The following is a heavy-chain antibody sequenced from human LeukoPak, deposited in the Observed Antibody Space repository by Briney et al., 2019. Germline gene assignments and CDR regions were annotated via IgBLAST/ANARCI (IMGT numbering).Heavy chain of an antibody. CDR2: MNPNNSKT. V-gene: IGHV1-8*03. D-gene: IGHD6-6*01. Sequence: GASVKVSCKASGYTCTSYDINWVRQATAQGLEWMGWMNPNNSKTANSQQFQKRVTTTRNTSISTHYIELRSLVTEETAVEYCAGKGSLVFDYWGQGTLVTVSS. CDR1: GYTCTSYD. CDR3: AGKGSLVFDY. J-gene: IGHJ4*02.